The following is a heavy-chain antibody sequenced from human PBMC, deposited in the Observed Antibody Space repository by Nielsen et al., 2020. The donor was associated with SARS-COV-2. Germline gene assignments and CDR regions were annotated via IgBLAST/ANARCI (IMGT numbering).Heavy chain of an antibody. CDR2: IIPLSSTP. CDR1: GGSLSNYV. V-gene: IGHV1-69*06. CDR3: ASDPVSSTSYNHFQH. Sequence: SVKVSCKASGGSLSNYVITWVRQAPGQGLEWMGAIIPLSSTPRYAQKFQGRVTVTADTPTTTAYMELRSLRAEDTAVYYCASDPVSSTSYNHFQHWGQGTLVTVSS. J-gene: IGHJ1*01. D-gene: IGHD2-2*01.